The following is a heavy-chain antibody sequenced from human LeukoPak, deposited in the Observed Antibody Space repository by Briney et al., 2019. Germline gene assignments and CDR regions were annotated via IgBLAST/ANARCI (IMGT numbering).Heavy chain of an antibody. CDR2: MNPNSGNT. J-gene: IGHJ4*02. V-gene: IGHV1-8*01. CDR1: GYTFTSYD. CDR3: ASEGYDYVWGSYRYGNY. Sequence: ASVKVSCKASGYTFTSYDINWVRQATGQGLEWVGWMNPNSGNTGYAQKFQGRVTMTRNTSISTAYMELSSLRSEDTAVYYCASEGYDYVWGSYRYGNYWGQGTLVTVSS. D-gene: IGHD3-16*02.